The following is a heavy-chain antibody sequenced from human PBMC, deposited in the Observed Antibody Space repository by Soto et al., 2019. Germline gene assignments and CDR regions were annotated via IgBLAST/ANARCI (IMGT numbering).Heavy chain of an antibody. CDR1: GYTFTSDG. V-gene: IGHV1-18*04. CDR2: ISGYNGNT. CDR3: ARDAHCGGGPGWRAMDV. Sequence: QVQLVQSGAEVKKPGASVKVSCKASGYTFTSDGVSWVRQAPGQGLEWMGWISGYNGNTNYAQKFRDRVTLTTDTSTSTAYMELRSLRSDDSAVYYCARDAHCGGGPGWRAMDVWGQGTTITVAS. J-gene: IGHJ6*02. D-gene: IGHD2-21*01.